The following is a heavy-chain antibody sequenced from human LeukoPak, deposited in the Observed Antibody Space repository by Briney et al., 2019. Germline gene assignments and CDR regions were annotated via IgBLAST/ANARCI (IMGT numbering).Heavy chain of an antibody. Sequence: SETLSLTCTVSGGSISSSSYYWGWIRQPPGKGLEWIGSIYYSGSTYYNPSLKSRVTISVDTSKNQFSLKLSSVTAADTAVYYCAREPVVGFRSGYLDASYYFDYWGQGTLVTVSS. CDR3: AREPVVGFRSGYLDASYYFDY. V-gene: IGHV4-39*02. CDR1: GGSISSSSYY. J-gene: IGHJ4*02. CDR2: IYYSGST. D-gene: IGHD3-3*01.